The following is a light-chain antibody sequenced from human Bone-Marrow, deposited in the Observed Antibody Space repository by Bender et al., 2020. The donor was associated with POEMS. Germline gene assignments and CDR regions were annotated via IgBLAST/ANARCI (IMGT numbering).Light chain of an antibody. J-gene: IGLJ3*02. CDR3: AAWDDSLSIWL. V-gene: IGLV1-44*01. CDR1: SSNIGTNP. Sequence: QSVLTQPPSASGTPGQRVTISCSGSSSNIGTNPVNWYQQLPGTAPKLLIYINNQRPSGVPDRFSGSKSGTSASLAISGLQSEDEADYYCAAWDDSLSIWLFGGGTKLAVL. CDR2: INN.